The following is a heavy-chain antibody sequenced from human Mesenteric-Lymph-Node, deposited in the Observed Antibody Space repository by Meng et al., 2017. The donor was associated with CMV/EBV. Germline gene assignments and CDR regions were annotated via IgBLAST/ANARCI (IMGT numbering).Heavy chain of an antibody. CDR2: IIPIFGTA. CDR3: ARVTNSDFWSGGIDY. Sequence: SVKVSCKASGGTFSSYAISWVRQAPGQGLEWMGGIIPIFGTANYAQKFQGRVTITTDESTSTAYMELSSLRSEDTAVYYCARVTNSDFWSGGIDYWGQGTLVTVSS. CDR1: GGTFSSYA. J-gene: IGHJ4*02. D-gene: IGHD3-3*01. V-gene: IGHV1-69*05.